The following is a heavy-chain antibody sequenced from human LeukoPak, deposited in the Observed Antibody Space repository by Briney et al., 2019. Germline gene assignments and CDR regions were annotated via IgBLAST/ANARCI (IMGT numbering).Heavy chain of an antibody. CDR3: ARVVTAMGYTFDI. J-gene: IGHJ3*02. CDR1: GFTFSSYG. V-gene: IGHV3-53*01. Sequence: GGSLRLSCAASGFTFSSYGVHWVRQAPGKGLEWVSVIDSGGSTYYADSVKGRFTISRDNSKNTLYLQMNSLRAEDTAVYYCARVVTAMGYTFDIWGQGTMVTVSS. CDR2: IDSGGST. D-gene: IGHD2-21*02.